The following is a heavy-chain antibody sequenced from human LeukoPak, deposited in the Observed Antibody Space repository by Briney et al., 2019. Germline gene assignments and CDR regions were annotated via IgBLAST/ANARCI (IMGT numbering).Heavy chain of an antibody. CDR1: GFTFCSYA. CDR3: ARDGPGWFGELSRVKSYYYGMDY. Sequence: VRSLRPSCAASGFTFCSYAMHWVSEAPGNGLEWVAVISYDGSNKYYADSVKGRFTISSKNSKNTLYLLMNRLRAEDTAVYYSARDGPGWFGELSRVKSYYYGMDYWGQGTTVTVSS. V-gene: IGHV3-30*04. J-gene: IGHJ6*02. D-gene: IGHD3-10*01. CDR2: ISYDGSNK.